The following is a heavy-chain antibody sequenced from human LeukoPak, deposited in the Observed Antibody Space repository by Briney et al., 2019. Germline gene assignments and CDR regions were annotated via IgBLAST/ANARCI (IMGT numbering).Heavy chain of an antibody. CDR3: ARREAPPSSWFQFDY. CDR2: IIPIFGTA. D-gene: IGHD6-13*01. J-gene: IGHJ4*02. V-gene: IGHV1-69*13. CDR1: GGTFSSYA. Sequence: SVKVSCKASGGTFSSYAISWVRQAPGQGLEWMGGIIPIFGTANYAQKFQGGVTITADESTSTAYMELSSLRSEDTAVYYCARREAPPSSWFQFDYWGQGTLVTVPS.